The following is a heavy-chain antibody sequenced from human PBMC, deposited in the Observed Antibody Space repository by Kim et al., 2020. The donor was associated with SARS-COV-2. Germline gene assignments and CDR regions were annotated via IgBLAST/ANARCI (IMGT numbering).Heavy chain of an antibody. CDR2: IYHSGST. Sequence: SETLSLTCTVSGYSISSGYYWGWIRQPPGKGLEWIGSIYHSGSTYYNPSLKSRVTISVDTSKNQFSLKLSSVTAADTAVYYCAGDIVVVPAAKSPFDYWGQGTLVTVSS. CDR1: GYSISSGYY. J-gene: IGHJ4*02. D-gene: IGHD2-2*01. CDR3: AGDIVVVPAAKSPFDY. V-gene: IGHV4-38-2*02.